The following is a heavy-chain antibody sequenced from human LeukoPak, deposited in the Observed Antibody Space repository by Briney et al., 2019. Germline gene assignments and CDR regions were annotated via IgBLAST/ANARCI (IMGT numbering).Heavy chain of an antibody. CDR2: ISGSGGST. Sequence: GGSLRLSCAASGFTFSSYAMSWVRQAPGKGLEWVSAISGSGGSTYYADSVKGRFTISRDNSKNTLYLQMNSLRAEDLAVYYCAKRGYCSGGSCAYYYYYAMDVWGQGTTVAASS. CDR3: AKRGYCSGGSCAYYYYYAMDV. D-gene: IGHD2-15*01. J-gene: IGHJ6*02. V-gene: IGHV3-23*01. CDR1: GFTFSSYA.